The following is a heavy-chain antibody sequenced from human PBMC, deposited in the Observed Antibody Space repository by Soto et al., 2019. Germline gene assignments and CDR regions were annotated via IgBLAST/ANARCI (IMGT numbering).Heavy chain of an antibody. CDR2: ISHDGVKN. CDR3: VASGLSFDY. D-gene: IGHD3-16*02. V-gene: IGHV3-30-3*01. J-gene: IGHJ4*02. CDR1: AFTFSTYA. Sequence: QVQMVESGGGIVQPGGSLRLSCAASAFTFSTYAMHWVRQAPGKGLEWVAVISHDGVKNNSADSVQGRFTISRDNSLNTLYLQMNSLRPEDTAVYYCVASGLSFDYWGQGTLVTVSS.